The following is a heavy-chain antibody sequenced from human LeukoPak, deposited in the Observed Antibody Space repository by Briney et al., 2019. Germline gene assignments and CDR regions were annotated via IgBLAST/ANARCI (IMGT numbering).Heavy chain of an antibody. J-gene: IGHJ4*02. CDR1: GFIVSNNY. Sequence: PGGSLRLSCAASGFIVSNNYMSWVRQAPGKGLEWVSTVSSGGSTYYADSVKGRFTISRDNSKNTLYLQMNSLRAEDTAVYYCAKVRGFYYDDYWGQGTLVTVSS. V-gene: IGHV3-66*01. CDR3: AKVRGFYYDDY. CDR2: VSSGGST. D-gene: IGHD3-22*01.